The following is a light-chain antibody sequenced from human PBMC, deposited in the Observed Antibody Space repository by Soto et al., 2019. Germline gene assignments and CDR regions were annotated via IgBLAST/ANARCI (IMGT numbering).Light chain of an antibody. CDR1: QSIGTW. Sequence: DIQMTQSPSTLSASVGDRVPITCRASQSIGTWLAWYQQKPGKAPKLLIFDASRLESGVPSRFSGSGSGTEFTLTISSLQPDDFATYYCQQYNSYSLTFGQGTKVDIK. V-gene: IGKV1-5*01. CDR3: QQYNSYSLT. J-gene: IGKJ1*01. CDR2: DAS.